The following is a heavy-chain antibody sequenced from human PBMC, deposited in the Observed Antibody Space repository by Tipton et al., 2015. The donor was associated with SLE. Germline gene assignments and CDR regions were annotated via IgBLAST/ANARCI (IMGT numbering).Heavy chain of an antibody. J-gene: IGHJ6*03. Sequence: GLVKPSGTLSLTCAVSGGSISDSHWWSWVRQPPGKGLEWIGYIYYSGSTNYNPSLKSRVTISVDTSKNQFSLKLSSVTAADTAVYYCARDRRPTGPRVYYYYYYMDVWGKGTTVTVSS. V-gene: IGHV4-4*02. D-gene: IGHD3-10*01. CDR2: IYYSGST. CDR1: GGSISDSHW. CDR3: ARDRRPTGPRVYYYYYYMDV.